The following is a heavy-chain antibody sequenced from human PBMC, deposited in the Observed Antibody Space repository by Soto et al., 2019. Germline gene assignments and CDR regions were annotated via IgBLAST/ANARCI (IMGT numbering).Heavy chain of an antibody. D-gene: IGHD3-16*02. CDR2: ISGSGGST. J-gene: IGHJ4*02. Sequence: GGSLRLSCAASGFTFSSYAMSWVRQAPGKGLEWVSAISGSGGSTYYADSVKGRFTISRDNSKNTLYLQMNSLRAEDTAVYYCAKVPRFSRLGLHLGELSLTTYYFDYWGQGTLVTVSS. V-gene: IGHV3-23*01. CDR1: GFTFSSYA. CDR3: AKVPRFSRLGLHLGELSLTTYYFDY.